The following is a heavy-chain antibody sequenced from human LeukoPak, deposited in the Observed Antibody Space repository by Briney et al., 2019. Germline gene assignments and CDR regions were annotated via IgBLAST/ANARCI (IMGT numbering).Heavy chain of an antibody. D-gene: IGHD6-25*01. CDR2: IIPIFGTA. CDR3: ASTRGHSSDYYFDY. CDR1: GGTFSSYA. Sequence: ASVKASCKASGGTFSSYAISWVGQAPGQGLEWMGGIIPIFGTANYAQKFQGRVTITADKSTSTAYMELSSLRSEDTAVYYCASTRGHSSDYYFDYWGQGTPVTVSS. J-gene: IGHJ4*02. V-gene: IGHV1-69*06.